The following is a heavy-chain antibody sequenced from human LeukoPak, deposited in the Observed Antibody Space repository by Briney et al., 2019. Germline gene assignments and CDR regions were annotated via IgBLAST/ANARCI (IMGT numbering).Heavy chain of an antibody. V-gene: IGHV1-2*02. D-gene: IGHD2-15*01. J-gene: IGHJ6*02. CDR3: ARERCSGGSCYSYYYYGMDV. CDR1: GYTFTGYY. Sequence: ASVKVSCKASGYTFTGYYMHWVRQAPGQGLEWMGWINPNSGDTNYAQKFQGRVTMTRDTSISTAYMELSRLRSDDTAVYYCARERCSGGSCYSYYYYGMDVWGQGTTVTVSS. CDR2: INPNSGDT.